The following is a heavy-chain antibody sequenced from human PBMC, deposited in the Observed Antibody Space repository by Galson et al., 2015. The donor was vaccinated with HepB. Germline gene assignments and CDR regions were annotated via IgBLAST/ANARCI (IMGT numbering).Heavy chain of an antibody. Sequence: SLRLSCAASGFTFSSYAMSWVRQAPGKGLEWVSAISGSGGSTYYADSVKGRFTISRDNSKNTLYLQMNSLRAEDTAVYYCAKVEIPVTTVLYFDYWGQGTLVTVSS. J-gene: IGHJ4*02. CDR1: GFTFSSYA. D-gene: IGHD4-17*01. CDR3: AKVEIPVTTVLYFDY. CDR2: ISGSGGST. V-gene: IGHV3-23*01.